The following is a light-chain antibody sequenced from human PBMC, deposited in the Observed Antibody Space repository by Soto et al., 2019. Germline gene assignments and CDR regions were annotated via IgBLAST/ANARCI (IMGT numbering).Light chain of an antibody. CDR1: SSDAGGYNY. J-gene: IGLJ2*01. V-gene: IGLV2-8*01. CDR3: SSYAGTKGV. CDR2: EVS. Sequence: QSALTQPPSASGSPGQSVTISCTGTSSDAGGYNYVSWYQQHPGKAPKLMIYEVSKRPSGVPDRFSGSKSGNTASLTVSGLQAEDEADYYCSSYAGTKGVFGGGTKLTVL.